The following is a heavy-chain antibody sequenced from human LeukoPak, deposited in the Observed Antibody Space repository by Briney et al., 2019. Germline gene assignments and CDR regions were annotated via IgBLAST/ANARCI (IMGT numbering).Heavy chain of an antibody. D-gene: IGHD3-10*01. V-gene: IGHV3-23*01. CDR3: AKDRAPYGSGGGEDYFDL. CDR2: SSGSGAST. CDR1: GFTFSGYW. Sequence: PGGSLRLSCAASGFTFSGYWMTWVRQSPARGLEYVSSSSGSGASTHYADSVKGRFTISRDNSRNTLYLEMSSLRVEDSALYYCAKDRAPYGSGGGEDYFDLWGRGTLVTVSS. J-gene: IGHJ2*01.